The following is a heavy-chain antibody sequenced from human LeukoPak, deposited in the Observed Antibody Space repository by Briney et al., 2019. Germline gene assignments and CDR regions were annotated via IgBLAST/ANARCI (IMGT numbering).Heavy chain of an antibody. V-gene: IGHV4-39*07. Sequence: SETLSLNCTVSGGSISNSAYYWGWIRQPPGKGLEWIGSIYYTGTTSYNPSLKSRVTISVDTSKNQFSLKLSSVTAADTAVYYCARGRRPIWSGYNFDYWGQGTLVTVSS. CDR2: IYYTGTT. J-gene: IGHJ4*02. D-gene: IGHD3-3*01. CDR1: GGSISNSAYY. CDR3: ARGRRPIWSGYNFDY.